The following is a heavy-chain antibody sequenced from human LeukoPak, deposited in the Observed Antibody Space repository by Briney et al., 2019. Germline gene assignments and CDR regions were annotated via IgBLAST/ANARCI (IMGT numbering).Heavy chain of an antibody. CDR2: IYPGDSDT. D-gene: IGHD6-13*01. CDR1: GYSFTSYW. V-gene: IGHV5-51*01. J-gene: IGHJ3*02. Sequence: GESLKISCKGSGYSFTSYWIGWVRQMPGKGLEWMGIIYPGDSDTRYSPSFQGQVTISADKSISTAYLQWSSLKASDTAMYYCASRSGYSSSWYYAFDIWGLGTMVTVSS. CDR3: ASRSGYSSSWYYAFDI.